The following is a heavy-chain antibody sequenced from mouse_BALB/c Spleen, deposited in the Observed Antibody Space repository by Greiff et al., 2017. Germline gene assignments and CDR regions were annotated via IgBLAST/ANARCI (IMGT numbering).Heavy chain of an antibody. J-gene: IGHJ4*01. CDR1: GYTFTSYW. CDR3: ARFPYGNNLYAMDY. D-gene: IGHD2-10*02. V-gene: IGHV1S81*02. CDR2: INPSNGRT. Sequence: QVQLQQPGAELVKPGASVKLSCKASGYTFTSYWMHWVKQRPGQGLEWIGEINPSNGRTNYNEKFKSKATLTVDKSSSTAYMQLSSLTSEDSAFYYCARFPYGNNLYAMDYWGQGTSVTVSS.